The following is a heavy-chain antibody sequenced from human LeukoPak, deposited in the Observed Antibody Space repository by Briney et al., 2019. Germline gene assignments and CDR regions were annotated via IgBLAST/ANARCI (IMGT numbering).Heavy chain of an antibody. V-gene: IGHV3-71*01. Sequence: GGSLRLSCAASGFTVSSNYMSWVRQAPGKGLEWVGFIRSKAFGGTTQYAASVKGRFTIARDDSKSIAYLQMNSLKTEDTAVYYCTSLRIAVAGYEGDYWGQGTLVTVSS. CDR2: IRSKAFGGTT. D-gene: IGHD6-19*01. J-gene: IGHJ4*02. CDR1: GFTVSSNY. CDR3: TSLRIAVAGYEGDY.